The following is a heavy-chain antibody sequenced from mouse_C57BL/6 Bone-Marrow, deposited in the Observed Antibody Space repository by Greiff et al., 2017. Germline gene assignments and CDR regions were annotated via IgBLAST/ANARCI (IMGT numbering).Heavy chain of an antibody. CDR1: GFTFSDYG. J-gene: IGHJ1*03. CDR2: ISNLAYSI. CDR3: ARRPYYYGSSNWYFDV. Sequence: EVQLVESGGGLVQPGGSLKLSCAASGFTFSDYGMAWVRQAPRKGPEWVAFISNLAYSIYYADTVTGRFTISRENAKNTLYLEMSSLRSEDTAMYYCARRPYYYGSSNWYFDVWGTGTTVTVSS. V-gene: IGHV5-15*01. D-gene: IGHD1-1*01.